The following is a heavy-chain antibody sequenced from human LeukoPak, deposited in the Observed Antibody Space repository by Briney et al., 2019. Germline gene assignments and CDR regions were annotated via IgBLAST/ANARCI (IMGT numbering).Heavy chain of an antibody. Sequence: ASVKVSCKASGYNFDKFGIAWVRQAPGQGLEWMGWINTYNGNAKFAQQIQGRVTMTTDTSTSTVYMELRSLRSDDTAVYFCARDTPQHLKRYDFWGQGTQVTVSS. CDR2: INTYNGNA. CDR3: ARDTPQHLKRYDF. V-gene: IGHV1-18*01. CDR1: GYNFDKFG. J-gene: IGHJ4*02. D-gene: IGHD6-13*01.